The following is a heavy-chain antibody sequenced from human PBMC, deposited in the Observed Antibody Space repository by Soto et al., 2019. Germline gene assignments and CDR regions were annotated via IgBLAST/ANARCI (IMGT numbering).Heavy chain of an antibody. CDR3: AREARGGWLQLDI. V-gene: IGHV3-74*01. CDR2: INSDGSST. Sequence: EVQLVESGGGLVQPGGSLRLSCAASGFTFSSYWMHWVRQAPGKGLVWVSRINSDGSSTSYADSVKGRFTISRDNAKNTLYLQTNSLKAEDTAVYYCAREARGGWLQLDIWGQGTMVTVSS. CDR1: GFTFSSYW. J-gene: IGHJ3*02. D-gene: IGHD5-12*01.